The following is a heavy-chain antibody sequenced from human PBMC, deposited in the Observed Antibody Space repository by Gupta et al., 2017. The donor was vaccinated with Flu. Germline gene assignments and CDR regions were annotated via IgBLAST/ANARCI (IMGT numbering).Heavy chain of an antibody. CDR1: GFTFSSYS. CDR3: ARDVWEVGAPSVEFGGPDAFDI. CDR2: ISISRSYI. V-gene: IGHV3-21*01. J-gene: IGHJ3*02. Sequence: EVQLVESGGGLVTPGGSLRLSCAASGFTFSSYSMNWGRQAPGKGLEWVSSISISRSYIYYADSVKGRFTISRDNAKNSLYLQMNSLRAEDTAVYYCARDVWEVGAPSVEFGGPDAFDIWGQGTMVTVSS. D-gene: IGHD1-26*01.